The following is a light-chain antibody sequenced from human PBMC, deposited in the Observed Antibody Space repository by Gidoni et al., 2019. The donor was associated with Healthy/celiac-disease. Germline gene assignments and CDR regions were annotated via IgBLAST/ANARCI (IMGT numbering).Light chain of an antibody. Sequence: DIVLTQSPLSLPVTPGEPASISCRSSQSLLHSNGYNYLDWYLQKPGQSPQLLIYLGSTRASGVPDRFSGSGAGTDFTLKISRVEAEDVGVYYCMQALQTPRFGQXTKLEIK. CDR3: MQALQTPR. CDR1: QSLLHSNGYNY. V-gene: IGKV2-28*01. CDR2: LGS. J-gene: IGKJ2*01.